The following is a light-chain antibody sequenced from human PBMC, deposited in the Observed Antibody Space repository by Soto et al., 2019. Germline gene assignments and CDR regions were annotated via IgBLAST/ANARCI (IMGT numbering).Light chain of an antibody. J-gene: IGKJ1*01. CDR2: DAS. CDR3: LQDNDDSWT. CDR1: QSISSW. Sequence: DIQMTQSPSTLSASVGDRVTITCRASQSISSWLDWYQQKRGKAPKLLIYDASSLESGVPSRFRGSGSGTEFTLTVSSLQPDDFATYYCLQDNDDSWTFGQGTKVDIK. V-gene: IGKV1-5*01.